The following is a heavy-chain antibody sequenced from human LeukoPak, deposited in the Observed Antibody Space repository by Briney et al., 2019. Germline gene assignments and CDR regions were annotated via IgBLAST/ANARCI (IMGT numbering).Heavy chain of an antibody. J-gene: IGHJ4*02. CDR2: ISTYNGNT. CDR1: GYTFTTYG. D-gene: IGHD3-10*01. Sequence: ASVKVSCKACGYTFTTYGISWVRQAPRQGLEWMGWISTYNGNTNYAQKLQDRVTMTTDTSTSTAYMELRGLRSDDTAVYYCARGPSGSYYPHYYDYWGQGTLVTVSS. CDR3: ARGPSGSYYPHYYDY. V-gene: IGHV1-18*01.